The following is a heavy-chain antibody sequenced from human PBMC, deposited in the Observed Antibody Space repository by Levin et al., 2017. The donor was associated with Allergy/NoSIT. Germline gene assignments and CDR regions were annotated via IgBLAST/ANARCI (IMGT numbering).Heavy chain of an antibody. Sequence: GASVKVSCKASGYTFTDYYIHWVRQAPGQGLEWMGRINPNSGGTNYAQKFQGTVTMTRDTSISTAYMELSRLRSDDTAVFYCAREIAVTGMQAFDIWGQGTMVTVSS. V-gene: IGHV1-2*06. CDR2: INPNSGGT. J-gene: IGHJ3*02. CDR3: AREIAVTGMQAFDI. D-gene: IGHD6-19*01. CDR1: GYTFTDYY.